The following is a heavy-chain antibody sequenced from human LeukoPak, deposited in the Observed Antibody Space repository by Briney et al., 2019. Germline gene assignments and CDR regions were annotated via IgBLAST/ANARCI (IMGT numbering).Heavy chain of an antibody. V-gene: IGHV4-39*07. CDR2: IYYSGST. J-gene: IGHJ4*02. CDR3: ARARGGYSYGYTLSY. D-gene: IGHD5-18*01. Sequence: SETLSLTCTVSGGSISSSSYYWGWIRQPPGKGLEWIGSIYYSGSTYYNPSLKSRVTISVDTSKNQFSLKLSSVTAADTAVYYCARARGGYSYGYTLSYWGQGTLVTVSS. CDR1: GGSISSSSYY.